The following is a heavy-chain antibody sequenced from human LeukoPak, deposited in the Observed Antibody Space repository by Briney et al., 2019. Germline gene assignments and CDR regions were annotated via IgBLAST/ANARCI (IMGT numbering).Heavy chain of an antibody. D-gene: IGHD3-10*01. CDR3: ARNAWKSSDSGRGRMDV. V-gene: IGHV3-74*01. CDR2: INSDGSSI. J-gene: IGHJ6*02. CDR1: GFTFSSHW. Sequence: GGSLGLSCAASGFTFSSHWMHWVRQAPGKGLVWVSRINSDGSSISYADSVKGRFTISRDNAKNTLYLQMNSLRAEDTAVYYCARNAWKSSDSGRGRMDVWGQGTSVTVSS.